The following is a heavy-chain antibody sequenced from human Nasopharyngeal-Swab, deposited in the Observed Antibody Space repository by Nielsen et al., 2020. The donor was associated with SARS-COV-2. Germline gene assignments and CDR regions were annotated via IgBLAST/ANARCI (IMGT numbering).Heavy chain of an antibody. J-gene: IGHJ4*02. CDR3: AREHITMVRGGDY. CDR1: GFTFSGYA. CDR2: ISGSGGST. Sequence: GESLKISCAASGFTFSGYAMSWVRQAPGKGLEWVSAISGSGGSTYYADSVKGRFTISRDNSKNTLYLQMNSLRAEDTAVYYCAREHITMVRGGDYWGQGTLVTVSS. D-gene: IGHD3-10*01. V-gene: IGHV3-23*01.